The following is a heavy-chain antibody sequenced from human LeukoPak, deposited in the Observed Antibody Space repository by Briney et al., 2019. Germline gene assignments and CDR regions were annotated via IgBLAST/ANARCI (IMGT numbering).Heavy chain of an antibody. Sequence: ASVKVSCKASGYTFTNYDINWVRQATGQGLEWMGWMNPNSGNTGYAQKFQGRVTITGNTSITTAYLELSSLRSEDTAVYYCARAVVVITPRTTKIKRYYFDYWGQGTLVTVSS. CDR3: ARAVVVITPRTTKIKRYYFDY. V-gene: IGHV1-8*03. D-gene: IGHD3-22*01. CDR2: MNPNSGNT. J-gene: IGHJ4*02. CDR1: GYTFTNYD.